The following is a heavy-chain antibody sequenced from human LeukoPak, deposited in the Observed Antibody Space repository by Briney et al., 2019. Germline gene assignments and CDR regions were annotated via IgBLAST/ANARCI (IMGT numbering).Heavy chain of an antibody. V-gene: IGHV4-59*08. J-gene: IGHJ4*02. Sequence: SETLSLTCTVSGGSISNYYWSWIRQPPGKGLEWIGYSYYSGSTTPHPSLKSRVTISVDTSKNQFSLSLRSVTAADTAAYYCARHGGSASFDYWGQGTLVTVSS. CDR1: GGSISNYY. D-gene: IGHD3-10*01. CDR3: ARHGGSASFDY. CDR2: SYYSGST.